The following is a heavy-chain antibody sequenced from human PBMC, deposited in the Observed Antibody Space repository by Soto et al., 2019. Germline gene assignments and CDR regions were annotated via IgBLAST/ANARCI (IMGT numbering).Heavy chain of an antibody. CDR2: IKQDGSEK. J-gene: IGHJ4*02. V-gene: IGHV3-7*05. Sequence: EVQLVESGGGLVQPGGSLRLSCAASGFTLITYWMTWVRQAPGKGLEWVANIKQDGSEKYYVDSVKGRFTISRDNAKNSLYLQMNSLRAEDTAVYYCARGGRYVRHWGQGTLVTVSS. D-gene: IGHD1-20*01. CDR1: GFTLITYW. CDR3: ARGGRYVRH.